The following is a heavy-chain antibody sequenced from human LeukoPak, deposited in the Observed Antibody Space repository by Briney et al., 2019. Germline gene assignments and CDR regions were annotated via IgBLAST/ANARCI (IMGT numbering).Heavy chain of an antibody. J-gene: IGHJ4*02. Sequence: ASVKVSCKASGYTFSGNFMRWVRQAPGQGLEWMGWINPNNGDTNYAQKFQGRVTVTRDTSISTAYMELSSLRSDDTAVYYCARTRGSHISMAYLDYWGQGTLVTVSS. CDR1: GYTFSGNF. V-gene: IGHV1-2*02. CDR2: INPNNGDT. D-gene: IGHD2/OR15-2a*01. CDR3: ARTRGSHISMAYLDY.